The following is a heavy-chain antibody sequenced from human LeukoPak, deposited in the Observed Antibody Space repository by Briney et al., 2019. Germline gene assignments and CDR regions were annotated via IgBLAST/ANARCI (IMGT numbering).Heavy chain of an antibody. D-gene: IGHD3-16*01. J-gene: IGHJ3*02. CDR1: GYTFTNYG. CDR3: ARDSGITNMFGGGRGSALEEPNDVFDI. V-gene: IGHV1-18*01. Sequence: GASVKVSCKASGYTFTNYGISWVRQAPGQGLEWMGWINTYNGNTNYAQKFQGRVTMTTDTSTSTANMELRSLRSDDTAVYYCARDSGITNMFGGGRGSALEEPNDVFDIWGQGTMVIVSS. CDR2: INTYNGNT.